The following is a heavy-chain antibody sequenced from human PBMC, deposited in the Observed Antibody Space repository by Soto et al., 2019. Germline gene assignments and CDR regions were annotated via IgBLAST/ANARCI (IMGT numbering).Heavy chain of an antibody. V-gene: IGHV4-34*01. CDR2: INHSGST. CDR1: GGSFSGYY. D-gene: IGHD3-3*01. CDR3: ARGYYDFWSGYLNWFDP. Sequence: SETLSLTCAVYGGSFSGYYWSWIRQPPGKGLEWIGEINHSGSTNYNPSLKSRVTISVDTSKNQFSLKLSSVTAADTAVYYCARGYYDFWSGYLNWFDPWGQGTLVTVSS. J-gene: IGHJ5*02.